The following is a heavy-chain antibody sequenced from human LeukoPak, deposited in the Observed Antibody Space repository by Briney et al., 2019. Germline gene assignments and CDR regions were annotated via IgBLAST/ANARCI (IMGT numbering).Heavy chain of an antibody. D-gene: IGHD6-19*01. J-gene: IGHJ4*02. CDR1: GFTFSSYW. V-gene: IGHV3-7*01. Sequence: GGSLRLSCVASGFTFSSYWMTWVRQAPGKGLEWLANIKEDGSIQYYLDSVRGRFTTSRDNAKTSVYLQLSSLRADDTAVYYCARDVWTGVAVSDYWGQGTLVTVSS. CDR3: ARDVWTGVAVSDY. CDR2: IKEDGSIQ.